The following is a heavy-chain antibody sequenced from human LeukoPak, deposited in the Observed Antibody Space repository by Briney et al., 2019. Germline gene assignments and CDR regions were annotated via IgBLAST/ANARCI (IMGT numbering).Heavy chain of an antibody. CDR1: GGSISSSSYY. V-gene: IGHV4-39*01. D-gene: IGHD3-3*01. Sequence: SETLSLTCTVSGGSISSSSYYWGWIRQPPGKGLEWIGSIYYSGSTYYNPSLKSRVTISVDTSKNQFSLKLSSVTAADTAVYYCAILLGEYYDFWSGYYYYFGYWGQGTLVTVSS. CDR2: IYYSGST. J-gene: IGHJ4*02. CDR3: AILLGEYYDFWSGYYYYFGY.